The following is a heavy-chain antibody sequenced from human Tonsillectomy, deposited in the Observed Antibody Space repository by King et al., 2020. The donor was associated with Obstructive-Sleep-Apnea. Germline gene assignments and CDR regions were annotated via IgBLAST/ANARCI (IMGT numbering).Heavy chain of an antibody. Sequence: QLQESGPGLVKPSETLSLICTVSGGSVSSSSYYWGWIRQPPGKGLGWIGSIYYSGSTYYNPSLKSRVTISVDTSKNQFSLKLNSVTAADTAVYYCARLNNCDSSSYETWGLGTLVTVSS. CDR1: GGSVSSSSYY. CDR2: IYYSGST. V-gene: IGHV4-39*07. D-gene: IGHD3-22*01. J-gene: IGHJ5*02. CDR3: ARLNNCDSSSYET.